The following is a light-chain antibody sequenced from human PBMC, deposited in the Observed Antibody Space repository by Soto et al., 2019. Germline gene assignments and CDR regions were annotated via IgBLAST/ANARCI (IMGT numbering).Light chain of an antibody. CDR3: QQYITWLWT. J-gene: IGKJ1*01. CDR1: QSVSSK. V-gene: IGKV3-15*01. CDR2: GAS. Sequence: EIVMTQSPATLSVSPGERATLSCRASQSVSSKLAWYQQKPGQGRRLLIYGASSRAPGIPARFSGSGSGKEFTLTILSLQDEDYAVYYCQQYITWLWTFGQGTKVEIK.